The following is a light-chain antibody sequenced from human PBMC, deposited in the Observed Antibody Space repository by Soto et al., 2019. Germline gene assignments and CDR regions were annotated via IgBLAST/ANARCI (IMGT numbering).Light chain of an antibody. CDR1: SSDVGAYNS. Sequence: QSALTQPASVSGSPGQSITISCTGTSSDVGAYNSVSWYQQYPGTAPQLVIYEVSRRPSGVPSRFSGSKSGNTASLTISGLQAEDEADYYCSSYTSTSTRVFGGGTQLTVL. V-gene: IGLV2-14*01. CDR2: EVS. J-gene: IGLJ2*01. CDR3: SSYTSTSTRV.